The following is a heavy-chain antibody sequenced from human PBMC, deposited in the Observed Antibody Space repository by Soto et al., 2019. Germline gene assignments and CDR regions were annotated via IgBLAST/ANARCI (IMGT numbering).Heavy chain of an antibody. V-gene: IGHV3-30-3*01. D-gene: IGHD2-2*01. Sequence: LRLSCAASGFTFSSYAMHWVRQAPGKGLEWVAVISYDGSNKYYADSVKGRFTISRDNSKNTLYLQMNSLRAEDTAVYYCASLIVVVPAAPRAGGMDVWGQGTTVTVYS. J-gene: IGHJ6*02. CDR1: GFTFSSYA. CDR2: ISYDGSNK. CDR3: ASLIVVVPAAPRAGGMDV.